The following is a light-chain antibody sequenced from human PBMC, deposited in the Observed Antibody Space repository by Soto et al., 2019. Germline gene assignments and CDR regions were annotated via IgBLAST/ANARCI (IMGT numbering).Light chain of an antibody. CDR2: AAS. CDR3: LQDHNYPLT. J-gene: IGKJ4*01. V-gene: IGKV1-6*01. Sequence: AIQMAQFPSSLSGSVGDRVTSTCRASQDIRSDLGWYQQRPGKAPKLLIYAASSLESGVPSRFSGSGSGTDFTLTISSLQPEDFATYYCLQDHNYPLTFGGGTKVDIK. CDR1: QDIRSD.